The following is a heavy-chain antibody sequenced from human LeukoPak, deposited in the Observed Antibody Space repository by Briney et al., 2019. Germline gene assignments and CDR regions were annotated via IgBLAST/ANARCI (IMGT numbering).Heavy chain of an antibody. Sequence: GGSLRLSCAASGFTFSSYSMNWVRQAPGKGLEWVSSISSSSSYIYYADSVKGRFTISRDNAKNSPYLQMNSLRAEDTAVYYCARGRAGSSSRYYYMDVWGKGTTVTVSS. D-gene: IGHD6-6*01. CDR3: ARGRAGSSSRYYYMDV. CDR2: ISSSSSYI. J-gene: IGHJ6*03. V-gene: IGHV3-21*01. CDR1: GFTFSSYS.